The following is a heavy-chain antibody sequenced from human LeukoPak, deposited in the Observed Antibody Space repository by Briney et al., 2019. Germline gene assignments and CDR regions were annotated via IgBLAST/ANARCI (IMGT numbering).Heavy chain of an antibody. V-gene: IGHV1-8*01. J-gene: IGHJ6*02. CDR3: AGLLERPYYYYYGMDV. Sequence: ASVKVSCKASGYTFTSYDINWVRQATGQGLEWMGWMNPNSGNTGYAQKFQGRVTMTRNTSISTAYMELSSLRSEDTAVYYCAGLLERPYYYYYGMDVWGQGTTVTVSS. CDR1: GYTFTSYD. D-gene: IGHD1-1*01. CDR2: MNPNSGNT.